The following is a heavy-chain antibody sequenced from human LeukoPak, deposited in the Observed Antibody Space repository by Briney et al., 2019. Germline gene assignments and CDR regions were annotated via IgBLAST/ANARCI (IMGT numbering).Heavy chain of an antibody. CDR2: IKQDGSEK. J-gene: IGHJ6*04. Sequence: PGGSLRLSCAASGFTFSSYWMSWVRQAPGKGLEWVANIKQDGSEKYYADSVKGRFTISRDNAKNSLYPQMNSLRAEDTAVYYCAELGITMIGGVWGKGTTVTISS. CDR1: GFTFSSYW. CDR3: AELGITMIGGV. D-gene: IGHD3-10*02. V-gene: IGHV3-7*01.